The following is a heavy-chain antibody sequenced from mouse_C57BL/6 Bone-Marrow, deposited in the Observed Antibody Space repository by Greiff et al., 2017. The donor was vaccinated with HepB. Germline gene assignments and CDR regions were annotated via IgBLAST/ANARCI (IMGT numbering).Heavy chain of an antibody. CDR3: AREGNYGSSYGY. Sequence: VHVKQSGPELVKPGASVKMSCKASGYTFTDYNMHWVKQSHGKSLEWIGYINPNNGGTSYNQKFKGKATLTVNKSSSTAYMELRSLTSEDSAVYYCAREGNYGSSYGYWGQGTTLTVSS. J-gene: IGHJ2*01. CDR2: INPNNGGT. V-gene: IGHV1-22*01. CDR1: GYTFTDYN. D-gene: IGHD1-1*01.